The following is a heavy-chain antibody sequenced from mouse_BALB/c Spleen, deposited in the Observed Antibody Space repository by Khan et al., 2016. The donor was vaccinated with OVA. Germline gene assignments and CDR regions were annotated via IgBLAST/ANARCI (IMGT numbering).Heavy chain of an antibody. J-gene: IGHJ3*01. CDR3: ARHNYGPFAY. CDR1: GFTFSSYA. D-gene: IGHD1-1*01. V-gene: IGHV5-9-3*01. Sequence: EVELVESGGGLVKPGGPLKLSCAASGFTFSSYAMSWVRQTPEKRLEWVATISSAGDNTTYPDSAKGRFIISRDNAKNTLYLQMSSLRSEDTAMYYCARHNYGPFAYWGQGTLVTVSA. CDR2: ISSAGDNT.